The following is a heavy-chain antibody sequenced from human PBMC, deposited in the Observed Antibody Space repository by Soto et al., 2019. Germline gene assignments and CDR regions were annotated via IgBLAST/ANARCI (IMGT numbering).Heavy chain of an antibody. CDR1: GFTFSRYA. D-gene: IGHD1-26*01. CDR2: ISFDGSSK. V-gene: IGHV3-30-3*01. J-gene: IGHJ2*01. CDR3: ARDGGGSYPDWYFDF. Sequence: QVQLVESGGGVVQPGRSLRLSCAASGFTFSRYAMHWVRQAPGKGLEWLAVISFDGSSKIYADFVKGRFTISRDSSKSTRYLELRPEDTAVYYCARDGGGSYPDWYFDFWGRGTLVTVSS.